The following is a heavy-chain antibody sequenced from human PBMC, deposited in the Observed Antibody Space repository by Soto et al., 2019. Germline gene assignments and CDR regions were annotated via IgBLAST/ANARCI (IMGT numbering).Heavy chain of an antibody. D-gene: IGHD3-16*02. CDR3: ARRTDTFGGVIEDY. Sequence: SETLSLTCTVSGGSISSGGYYWSWIRQHPGKGLEWIGYIYYSGSTYYNPSLKSRVTISVDTSKNQFSLKLSSVTAADTAVYYCARRTDTFGGVIEDYWGQGTLVTVSS. CDR2: IYYSGST. J-gene: IGHJ4*02. CDR1: GGSISSGGYY. V-gene: IGHV4-31*03.